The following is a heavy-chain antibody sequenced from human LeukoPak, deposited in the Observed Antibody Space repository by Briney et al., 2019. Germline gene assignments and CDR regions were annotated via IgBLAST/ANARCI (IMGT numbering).Heavy chain of an antibody. D-gene: IGHD3-3*01. Sequence: GSLRLSCAASGFTFSGYDMSWVRQAPGTGLEWIGEINHSGSTNYNPSLKSRVTISVDTSKNQFSLKLSSVTAADTAVYYCARAHITIDYWGQGTLVTVSS. V-gene: IGHV4-34*01. J-gene: IGHJ4*02. CDR1: GFTFSGYD. CDR3: ARAHITIDY. CDR2: INHSGST.